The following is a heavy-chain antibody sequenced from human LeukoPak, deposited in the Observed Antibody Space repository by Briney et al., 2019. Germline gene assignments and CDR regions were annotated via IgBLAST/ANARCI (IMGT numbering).Heavy chain of an antibody. CDR1: GGSISSGSYH. CDR2: IYYSGST. V-gene: IGHV4-39*07. J-gene: IGHJ3*02. CDR3: ARYCSSTSLTFDI. D-gene: IGHD2-2*01. Sequence: SETLSLTCTVSGGSISSGSYHWGWIRQPPGRGLEWIGSIYYSGSTYYNPSLKSRVTISVDTSKNQFSLKLSSVTAADTAVYYCARYCSSTSLTFDIWGQGTMVTVSS.